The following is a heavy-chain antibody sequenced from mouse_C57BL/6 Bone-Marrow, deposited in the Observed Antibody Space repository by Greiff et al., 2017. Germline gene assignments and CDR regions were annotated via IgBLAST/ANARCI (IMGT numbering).Heavy chain of an antibody. J-gene: IGHJ2*01. D-gene: IGHD1-1*01. CDR3: ARDRITTVVAKGY. V-gene: IGHV1-81*01. CDR2: IYPRSGNT. Sequence: QVQLQQSGAELARPGASVKLSCKASGYTFTSYGISWVKQRTGQGLEWIGEIYPRSGNTYYNEKFKGKATLTADKSSSTAYMGLRSLTSEDSAVYFCARDRITTVVAKGYWGQGTTLTVSS. CDR1: GYTFTSYG.